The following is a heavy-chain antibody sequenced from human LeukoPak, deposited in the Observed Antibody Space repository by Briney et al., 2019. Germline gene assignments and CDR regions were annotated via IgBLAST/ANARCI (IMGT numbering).Heavy chain of an antibody. CDR1: GFTVSRNY. V-gene: IGHV3-66*01. CDR2: IYSGGST. CDR3: ARAGPSSSWHQFDY. J-gene: IGHJ4*02. Sequence: GGSLRLSCAASGFTVSRNYMSWVRQAPGKGLEWVSVIYSGGSTYYSDSVKGRFTIPRDNSKNTLYLQMNSLRAEDTAVYYCARAGPSSSWHQFDYWGQGTLVTVSS. D-gene: IGHD6-13*01.